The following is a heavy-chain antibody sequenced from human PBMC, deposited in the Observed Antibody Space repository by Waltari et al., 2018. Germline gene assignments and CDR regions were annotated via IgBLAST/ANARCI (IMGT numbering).Heavy chain of an antibody. D-gene: IGHD4-4*01. CDR1: GFPVSTNY. CDR3: ATKPTDSAWYER. Sequence: EVQLVESGGGLIQPGGSLSLSCAASGFPVSTNYMSWVRQAPGKGLEWVSVIYSDGRTYYAASVEGRFTISRDDSKNTLYLQMNSLGLEDTAVYYCATKPTDSAWYERWGQGTLVTVSS. J-gene: IGHJ5*02. V-gene: IGHV3-53*01. CDR2: IYSDGRT.